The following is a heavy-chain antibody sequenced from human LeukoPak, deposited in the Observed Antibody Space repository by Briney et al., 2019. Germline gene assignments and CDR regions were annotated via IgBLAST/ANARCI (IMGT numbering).Heavy chain of an antibody. D-gene: IGHD6-19*01. J-gene: IGHJ3*02. Sequence: GESLKISCKGSGYSFTSYWIGWVRQMPGKGLGWMGVIYPGDSDTRYSPSFQGQVTISADKSISTAYLQWSSLKASDTAMYYCARQQGSGWYLQDAFDIWGQGTMVTVSS. CDR3: ARQQGSGWYLQDAFDI. V-gene: IGHV5-51*01. CDR2: IYPGDSDT. CDR1: GYSFTSYW.